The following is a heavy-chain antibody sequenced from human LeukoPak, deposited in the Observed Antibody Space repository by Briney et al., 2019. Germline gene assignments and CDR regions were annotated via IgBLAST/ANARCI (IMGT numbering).Heavy chain of an antibody. V-gene: IGHV4-4*07. CDR1: GGSISSYY. J-gene: IGHJ5*02. D-gene: IGHD3-10*01. CDR3: ARGRRPGSYYNNWFDP. CDR2: IYTSGST. Sequence: SETLSLTCTVSGGSISSYYWSWIRQPAGKGLEWIGRIYTSGSTNYNPSLKSRVTMSVDTSKNQFSLKLSSVTAADTAVYYCARGRRPGSYYNNWFDPWGQGTLVTVSS.